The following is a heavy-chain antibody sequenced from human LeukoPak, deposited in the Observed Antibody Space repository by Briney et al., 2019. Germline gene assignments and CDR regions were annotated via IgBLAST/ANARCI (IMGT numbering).Heavy chain of an antibody. CDR3: ARDTESWLHPFDY. CDR2: IKQDGSEK. D-gene: IGHD5-24*01. J-gene: IGHJ4*02. V-gene: IGHV3-7*01. Sequence: GGSLRLSCAASGFTFSSYRMSWVRQAPGKGLEWVANIKQDGSEKYYVDSVKGRFTISRDNAKNSLYLQMNSLRAEDTAVYYCARDTESWLHPFDYWGQGTLVTVSS. CDR1: GFTFSSYR.